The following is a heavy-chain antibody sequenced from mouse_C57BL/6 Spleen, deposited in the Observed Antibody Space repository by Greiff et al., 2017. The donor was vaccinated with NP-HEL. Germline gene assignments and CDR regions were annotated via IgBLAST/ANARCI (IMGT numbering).Heavy chain of an antibody. CDR3: AREGPNWDLVYFDY. CDR2: IYPGSGST. J-gene: IGHJ2*01. Sequence: QVQLQQPGAELVKPGASVKMSCKASGYTFTSYWITWVKQRPGQGLEWIGDIYPGSGSTNYNEKFKSKATLTVDTSSSTAYMQLSSLTSEDSAVYYCAREGPNWDLVYFDYWGQGTTLTVSS. V-gene: IGHV1-55*01. D-gene: IGHD4-1*01. CDR1: GYTFTSYW.